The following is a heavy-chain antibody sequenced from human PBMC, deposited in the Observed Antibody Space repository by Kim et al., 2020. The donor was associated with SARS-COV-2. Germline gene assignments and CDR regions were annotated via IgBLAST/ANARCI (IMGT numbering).Heavy chain of an antibody. CDR3: AKELSYTSSWYGAFDI. D-gene: IGHD6-13*01. Sequence: GGSLRLSCTASGFTFTSYALSWVRQAPGKGLEWISIISSGGVTTYYADSVKGRLSISRDNSKNTVYLQMNSLRLEDTAVYYCAKELSYTSSWYGAFDIWGQGTVVTVSS. CDR1: GFTFTSYA. V-gene: IGHV3-23*01. J-gene: IGHJ3*02. CDR2: ISSGGVTT.